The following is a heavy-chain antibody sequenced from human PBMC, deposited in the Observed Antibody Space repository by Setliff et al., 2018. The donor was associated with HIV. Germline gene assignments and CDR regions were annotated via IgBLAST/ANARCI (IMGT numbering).Heavy chain of an antibody. CDR2: IYYSGST. J-gene: IGHJ4*02. D-gene: IGHD2-21*02. Sequence: NPSETLSLTCTVSGGSISNYYWSWIRQPPGKGLEWIGYIYYSGSTNYNPSLKSRVTILVDSSRNQFSLRLSSVTAADTAVYYCARYLFCGGDCYSGFDYWGQGTLVTVSS. CDR3: ARYLFCGGDCYSGFDY. V-gene: IGHV4-59*08. CDR1: GGSISNYY.